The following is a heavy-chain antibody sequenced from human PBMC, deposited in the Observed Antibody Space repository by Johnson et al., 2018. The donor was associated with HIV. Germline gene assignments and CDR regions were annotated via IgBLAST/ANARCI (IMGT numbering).Heavy chain of an antibody. CDR2: ISYDGSNK. Sequence: QVQLVESGGGVVQPGRSLRLSCAASGFTFSSYAMHWVRQAPGKGLEWVAVISYDGSNKYYADSVKGRFTISRDNSKNTLYLQMNSLRAEDTAVYYCARDSGRYSSGLEIWGQGTMVTVSS. CDR3: ARDSGRYSSGLEI. CDR1: GFTFSSYA. J-gene: IGHJ3*02. D-gene: IGHD6-19*01. V-gene: IGHV3-30*04.